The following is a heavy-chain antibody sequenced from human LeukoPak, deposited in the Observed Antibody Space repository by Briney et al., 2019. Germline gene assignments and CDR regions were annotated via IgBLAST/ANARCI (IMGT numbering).Heavy chain of an antibody. CDR3: VRDILGYYDSSGYRYHAFDI. Sequence: SETLSLTCAVYGGSFSGYYWGWIRQPPGKGLEWIGSIYYSGSTYYNPSLKSRVTISVDTSKNQFSLKLSSVTAADTAVYYCVRDILGYYDSSGYRYHAFDIWGQGTMVTVSS. J-gene: IGHJ3*02. CDR1: GGSFSGYY. D-gene: IGHD3-22*01. CDR2: IYYSGST. V-gene: IGHV4-34*01.